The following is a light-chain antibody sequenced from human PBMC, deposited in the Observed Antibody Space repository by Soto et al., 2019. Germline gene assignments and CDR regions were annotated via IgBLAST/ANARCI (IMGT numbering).Light chain of an antibody. CDR3: QQYNMYPLT. V-gene: IGKV1-5*03. J-gene: IGKJ4*01. CDR1: QSISNW. Sequence: DIQMTQSPSTLSASIGDTVTITCRASQSISNWLAWYQQKAGKAPNLLIHTASHLEGGVSSRFNGSESETDCTLTVSSLQADDSATYYCQQYNMYPLTFGGGTKVDIK. CDR2: TAS.